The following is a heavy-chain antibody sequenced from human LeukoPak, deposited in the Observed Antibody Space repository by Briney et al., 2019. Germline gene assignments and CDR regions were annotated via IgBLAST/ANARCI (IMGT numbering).Heavy chain of an antibody. D-gene: IGHD3-9*01. J-gene: IGHJ4*02. V-gene: IGHV3-21*01. CDR2: ISSSSSYI. CDR1: GFTFSRYS. CDR3: ASGSHYDILTGYYKEDY. Sequence: GGSLRLSCAASGFTFSRYSMNWVRHAPRKGLEWVSSISSSSSYIYYADSVKGRFTISTDNAKNSLYLQMNSLRDEDTAVYYCASGSHYDILTGYYKEDYWGQGTLVTVSS.